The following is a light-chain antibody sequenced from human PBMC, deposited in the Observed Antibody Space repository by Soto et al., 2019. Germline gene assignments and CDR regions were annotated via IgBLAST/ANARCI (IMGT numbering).Light chain of an antibody. J-gene: IGKJ1*01. CDR1: QSVSSSY. V-gene: IGKV3-20*01. Sequence: EIVLTQSRGTLSLSPGERATLSCRASQSVSSSYLAWYQQKPGQAPRLLIYGASSRATGIPDRFSGSGSGTDLTLTISRLEPEDFAVYYFQQYGSSPWTFGQGTKVEIK. CDR2: GAS. CDR3: QQYGSSPWT.